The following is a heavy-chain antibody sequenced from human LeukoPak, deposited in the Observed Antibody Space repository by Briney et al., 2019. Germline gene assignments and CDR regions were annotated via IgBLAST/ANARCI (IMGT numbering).Heavy chain of an antibody. CDR2: INPNSGGA. V-gene: IGHV1-2*02. CDR3: ARRYYYGSGSPGLDY. D-gene: IGHD3-10*01. CDR1: GGTFSSYA. J-gene: IGHJ4*02. Sequence: ASVKVSCKASGGTFSSYAISWVRQAPGQGLEWMGWINPNSGGANYAQKFQGRVTMTRDTSISTAYMELSRLRSDDTAVYYCARRYYYGSGSPGLDYWGQGTLVTVSS.